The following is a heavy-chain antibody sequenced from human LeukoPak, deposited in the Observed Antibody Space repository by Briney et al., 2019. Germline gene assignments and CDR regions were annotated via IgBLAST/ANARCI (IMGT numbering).Heavy chain of an antibody. D-gene: IGHD3-22*01. V-gene: IGHV5-51*01. CDR2: IYPGDSEI. CDR1: GYRFANYW. Sequence: GESLKISCKGSGYRFANYWIGWVRQMPGKGLEWMGIIYPGDSEIRYSPCFQGQVTLSADKSISTAFLQWSSLKASDTAMYYCARADAYFYDTRDYMNFDHWGQGTLVTVSS. CDR3: ARADAYFYDTRDYMNFDH. J-gene: IGHJ4*02.